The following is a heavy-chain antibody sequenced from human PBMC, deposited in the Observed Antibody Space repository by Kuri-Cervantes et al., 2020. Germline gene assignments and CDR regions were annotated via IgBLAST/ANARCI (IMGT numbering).Heavy chain of an antibody. D-gene: IGHD6-19*01. CDR1: GFTFSSYA. V-gene: IGHV3-30*01. J-gene: IGHJ4*02. CDR2: ISYDGSNK. Sequence: GESLKISCAASGFTFSSYAMHWVRQAPGKGLEWVAVISYDGSNKYYADSVKGRFTISRDNSKNTLYLQMNSLRAEDTAVYYCARAKQWLRSLDYWGQGTLVTVSS. CDR3: ARAKQWLRSLDY.